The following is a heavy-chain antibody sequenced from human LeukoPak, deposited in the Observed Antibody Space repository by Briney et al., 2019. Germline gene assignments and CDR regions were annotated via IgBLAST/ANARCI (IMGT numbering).Heavy chain of an antibody. J-gene: IGHJ4*02. CDR2: IYPGDSDT. CDR1: GYSFTSYW. D-gene: IGHD3-22*01. V-gene: IGHV5-51*01. CDR3: ARPPYYYDSSGYYPEYYFDY. Sequence: GESLKISCKGSGYSFTSYWIGWVRQMPGKGLEWMGIIYPGDSDTRYSPSFQGQVTISADKSISTAYLQWSSLKASDTAMYYCARPPYYYDSSGYYPEYYFDYWGQGTLVTVSS.